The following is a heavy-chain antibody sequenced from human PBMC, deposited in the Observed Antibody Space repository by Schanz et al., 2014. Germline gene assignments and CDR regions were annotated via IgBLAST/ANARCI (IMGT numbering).Heavy chain of an antibody. CDR2: ISYDGSNK. J-gene: IGHJ4*02. D-gene: IGHD2-15*01. Sequence: QVQLVESGGGVVQPGRSLRLSCAAYGFTLSSYAMHWVRQAPGKGLEWVAVISYDGSNKYYADSVKGRFTISRDNSKNALYLQMNTLRAEDTAGYDCARDRGYCSGGSCLTFDYWGQGTLVTVSS. V-gene: IGHV3-30-3*01. CDR1: GFTLSSYA. CDR3: ARDRGYCSGGSCLTFDY.